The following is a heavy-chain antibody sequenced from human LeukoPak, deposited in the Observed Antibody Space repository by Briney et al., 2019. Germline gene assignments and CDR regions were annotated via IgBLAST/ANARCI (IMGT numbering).Heavy chain of an antibody. CDR3: ARDGTDNWNPEYFQH. V-gene: IGHV3-30*04. D-gene: IGHD1-20*01. CDR2: ISCVGGIK. J-gene: IGHJ1*01. Sequence: SGGCLRLSRAAPGFTLSSYAMHCGPQAPGKGLEWGGVISCVGGIKYYADSVKGRFTISRDNSNNTQYLQINRLKAEDTAVYYWARDGTDNWNPEYFQHWGQGTLVTVSS. CDR1: GFTLSSYA.